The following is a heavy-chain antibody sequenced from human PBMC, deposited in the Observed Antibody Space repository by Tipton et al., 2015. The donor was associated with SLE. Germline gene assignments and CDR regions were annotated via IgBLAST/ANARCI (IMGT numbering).Heavy chain of an antibody. J-gene: IGHJ4*02. CDR1: GFTVSSNY. Sequence: SLRLSCAASGFTVSSNYMSWVRQAPGKGLEWVSVIYSGGSTYYADSVKGRFTISRDNSKNTLYLQMNSLRPEDTAVYCCANLERYSGYDWHFDYWGQGTLVTVSS. V-gene: IGHV3-53*05. D-gene: IGHD5-12*01. CDR2: IYSGGST. CDR3: ANLERYSGYDWHFDY.